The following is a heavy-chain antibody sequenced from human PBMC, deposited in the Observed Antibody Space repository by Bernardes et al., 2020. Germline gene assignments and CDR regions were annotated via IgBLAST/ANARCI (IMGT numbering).Heavy chain of an antibody. CDR1: GYTFTNYG. Sequence: ASVKVSCKASGYTFTNYGISWVRQAPGQGLEWMGWISAYNGNTQYAQILQDRVTMTTDTSASTAYMELRSLRSDDTAVYYCARAYRDFWSGYYNDYWGQGTLVTVSS. CDR3: ARAYRDFWSGYYNDY. D-gene: IGHD3-3*01. J-gene: IGHJ4*02. CDR2: ISAYNGNT. V-gene: IGHV1-18*01.